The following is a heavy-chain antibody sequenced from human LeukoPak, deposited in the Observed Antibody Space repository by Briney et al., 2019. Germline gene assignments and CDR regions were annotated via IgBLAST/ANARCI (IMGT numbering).Heavy chain of an antibody. V-gene: IGHV3-21*01. Sequence: GGSLRLSCAASGFTFSSYSMNWVRQAPGKGLEWVSSISSGSSYIYYADSVKGRFTISRDNAKNSLYLQMNSLRAEDTAVYYCARAIAVAAPFDYWGQGTLVTVSS. CDR1: GFTFSSYS. D-gene: IGHD6-19*01. CDR3: ARAIAVAAPFDY. CDR2: ISSGSSYI. J-gene: IGHJ4*02.